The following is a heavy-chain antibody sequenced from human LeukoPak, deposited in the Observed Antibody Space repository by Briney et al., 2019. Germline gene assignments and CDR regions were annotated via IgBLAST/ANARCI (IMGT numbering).Heavy chain of an antibody. J-gene: IGHJ4*02. Sequence: GGSLRLSCTVSGFTVSSNSMSWVRQAPGKGLEWVSFIYSDITHYSDSVKGRFTISRDNCKNTLYLQMNSLRAEDTAVYYCARRAGAYSHPYDYWGQGTLVTVSS. CDR3: ARRAGAYSHPYDY. D-gene: IGHD4/OR15-4a*01. CDR2: IYSDIT. V-gene: IGHV3-53*01. CDR1: GFTVSSNS.